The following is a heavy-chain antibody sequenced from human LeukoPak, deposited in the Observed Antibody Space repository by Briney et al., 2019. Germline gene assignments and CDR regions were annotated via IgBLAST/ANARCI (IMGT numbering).Heavy chain of an antibody. Sequence: SETLSLTCTVSGGSISSYYWSWIRQPPGKGLEWIGYIYYSGSTNYNPSLKSRVTISVDTSKNQFSLRLTSVTAADTAVYYCAKQQSGSFYSPFDYWVQGTLVTVSS. V-gene: IGHV4-59*08. CDR1: GGSISSYY. CDR2: IYYSGST. D-gene: IGHD1-26*01. J-gene: IGHJ4*02. CDR3: AKQQSGSFYSPFDY.